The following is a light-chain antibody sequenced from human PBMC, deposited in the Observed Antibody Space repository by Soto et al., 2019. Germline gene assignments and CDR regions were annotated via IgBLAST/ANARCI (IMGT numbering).Light chain of an antibody. V-gene: IGLV2-11*01. J-gene: IGLJ2*01. CDR1: SSDVVGYIY. Sequence: QSALTQPRSVSGSPGQSVTISCTGTSSDVVGYIYVSGYQQHPGKAPKLMMYDVRQRPSGVPDRFSGSKSGNTASLTISGLHAEDEADYFCCSYGGSCTLVVFGGGSKLTV. CDR3: CSYGGSCTLVV. CDR2: DVR.